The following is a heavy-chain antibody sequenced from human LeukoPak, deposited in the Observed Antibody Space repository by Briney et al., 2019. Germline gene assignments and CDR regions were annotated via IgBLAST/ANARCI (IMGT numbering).Heavy chain of an antibody. CDR2: ISRDGGGT. V-gene: IGHV3-43*02. Sequence: GGSLRLSCAASGFSFNNYAMYWVRQAPGKGLEWVSLISRDGGGTDYADSVKGRFTISRDNSKNSLYLQMNSLRTEDTALYYCAKDPCGGTSMAGFDYWGQGTLVTVSS. J-gene: IGHJ4*02. CDR3: AKDPCGGTSMAGFDY. D-gene: IGHD3-16*01. CDR1: GFSFNNYA.